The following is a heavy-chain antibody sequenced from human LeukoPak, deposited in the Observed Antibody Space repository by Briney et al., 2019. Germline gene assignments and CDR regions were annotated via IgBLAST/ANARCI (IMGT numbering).Heavy chain of an antibody. D-gene: IGHD4-17*01. CDR1: GFTFDDYA. CDR3: ARASTTVPNLLDH. V-gene: IGHV3-74*01. CDR2: IKGDGSST. Sequence: PGGSLRLSCAASGFTFDDYAMHWVRQAPGKGLVWVARIKGDGSSTIYADSVKGRFTISRDNSKNTLYLQTSSLRAEDTAVYYCARASTTVPNLLDHWGRGTLVTVST. J-gene: IGHJ4*02.